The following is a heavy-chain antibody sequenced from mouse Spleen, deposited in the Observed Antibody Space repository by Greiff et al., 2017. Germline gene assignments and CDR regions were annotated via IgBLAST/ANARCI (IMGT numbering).Heavy chain of an antibody. CDR2: IWRGGST. CDR1: GFSLTSYG. Sequence: QVQLQQSGPSLVQPSQSLSITCTVSGFSLTSYGVHWVRQSPGKGLEWLGVIWRGGSTDYNAAFMSRLSITKDNSKSQVFFKMNSLQADDTAIYYCAKNSGAGFVYFDYWGQGTTLTVSS. D-gene: IGHD1-2*01. CDR3: AKNSGAGFVYFDY. J-gene: IGHJ2*01. V-gene: IGHV2-5-1*01.